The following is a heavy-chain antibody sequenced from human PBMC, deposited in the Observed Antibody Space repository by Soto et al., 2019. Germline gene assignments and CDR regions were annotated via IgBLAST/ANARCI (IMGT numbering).Heavy chain of an antibody. J-gene: IGHJ4*02. D-gene: IGHD2-15*01. CDR2: IKQDESEK. CDR3: ARDVEGARDY. V-gene: IGHV3-7*05. Sequence: GGSLRLSCAASGFTFRNYWMSWVRQAPGKGLEWVANIKQDESEKYFVDSVKGRFTISRDNAKNSLYLQMNSLRAEDTAVYYCARDVEGARDYWGQGTLVTVSS. CDR1: GFTFRNYW.